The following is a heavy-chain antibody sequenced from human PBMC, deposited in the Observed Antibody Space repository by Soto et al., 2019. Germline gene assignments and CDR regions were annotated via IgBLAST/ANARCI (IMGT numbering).Heavy chain of an antibody. D-gene: IGHD3-16*01. CDR3: AKAYFVWSSEQPYYFGD. V-gene: IGHV3-23*01. J-gene: IGHJ4*02. Sequence: EVQLLDSGGGLVQPGGSLRLSCAASGFTFSNYAMTWVRQGPGKGLEWVSGISGSGGRSYYADSVKGRFTISRDNSKRTLYLLMNSLRAEDTAVYYCAKAYFVWSSEQPYYFGDWGQGALVTVSS. CDR2: ISGSGGRS. CDR1: GFTFSNYA.